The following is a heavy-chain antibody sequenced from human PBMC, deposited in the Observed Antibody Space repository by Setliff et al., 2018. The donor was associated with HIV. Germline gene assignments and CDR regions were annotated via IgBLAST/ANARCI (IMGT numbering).Heavy chain of an antibody. Sequence: GASVKVSCKASGYTFTGYAMHWVRQAPGQRLEWMGWINAGNGNTIYSQKFQGRVTITRDTSASTAYMELSSLRSEDTAVYYCARDAFDYTAYYYSYMDVWGKGTTVTVSS. CDR3: ARDAFDYTAYYYSYMDV. CDR1: GYTFTGYA. J-gene: IGHJ6*03. D-gene: IGHD4-4*01. CDR2: INAGNGNT. V-gene: IGHV1-3*01.